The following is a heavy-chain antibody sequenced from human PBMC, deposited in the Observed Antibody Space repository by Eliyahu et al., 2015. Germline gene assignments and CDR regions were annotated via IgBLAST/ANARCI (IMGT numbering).Heavy chain of an antibody. CDR3: ARDYYGSGTIGY. CDR1: GFXFSSYS. J-gene: IGHJ4*02. D-gene: IGHD3-10*01. CDR2: ISSSSSYI. V-gene: IGHV3-21*01. Sequence: EVQLVESGGXLVKPGGSLXLSCAASGFXFSSYSMNWVRQVPGKGLEWVSSISSSSSYIYYADSVKGRFTISRDNAKNSLYLQMNSLRAEDTAVYYCARDYYGSGTIGYWGQGTLVTVSS.